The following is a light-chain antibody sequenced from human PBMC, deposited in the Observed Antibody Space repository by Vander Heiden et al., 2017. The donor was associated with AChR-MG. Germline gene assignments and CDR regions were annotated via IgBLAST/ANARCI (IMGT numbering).Light chain of an antibody. CDR3: QQRDNCPP. CDR2: DAS. J-gene: IGKJ3*01. Sequence: EMVLKQSSATLSLAPGDRATLSCRASQSVSSYLAWYQQKPGQAPRLLIYDASNLATGIPARFSGSGSGTDFTLTISSLQPEDIAVYYCQQRDNCPPFGRGTKVEIK. V-gene: IGKV3-11*01. CDR1: QSVSSY.